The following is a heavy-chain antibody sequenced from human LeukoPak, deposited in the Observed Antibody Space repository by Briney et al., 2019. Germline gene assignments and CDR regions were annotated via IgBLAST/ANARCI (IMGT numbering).Heavy chain of an antibody. Sequence: GGSLILSCAASGFTFSSHEMNWVRQAPGKGLEWVSYISDSGSPIYYADSVKGRFTISRDNAKNSLYLQMNSLRAEDTAVYYCASIPSRKQLVDYWGQGTLVTVSS. D-gene: IGHD6-13*01. CDR2: ISDSGSPI. V-gene: IGHV3-48*03. CDR3: ASIPSRKQLVDY. CDR1: GFTFSSHE. J-gene: IGHJ4*02.